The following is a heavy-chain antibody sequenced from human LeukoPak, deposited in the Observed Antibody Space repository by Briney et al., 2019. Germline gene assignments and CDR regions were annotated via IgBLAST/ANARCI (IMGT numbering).Heavy chain of an antibody. CDR1: GGSISTYS. J-gene: IGHJ4*02. V-gene: IGHV4-59*12. D-gene: IGHD6-13*01. CDR3: ARGPSSSWYLIDS. CDR2: IYYTGTT. Sequence: SETLSLTCTVSGGSISTYSWSWIRQPPGKGLEWLGSIYYTGTTNYDPSLKSRVTISVDTSKDEFSLKLSSVTAADTAVYYCARGPSSSWYLIDSWGQGTLVTVSS.